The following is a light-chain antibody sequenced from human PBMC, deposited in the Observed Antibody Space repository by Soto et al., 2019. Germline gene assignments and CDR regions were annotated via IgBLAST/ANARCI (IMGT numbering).Light chain of an antibody. Sequence: DIQMTQSPSTLSASVGDRVTITCRASQSISSWLAWYQQKPGKAPKLLIYKASSLESGVPSRFSGSGSGTEFTLTISILQPDDLATYYCQQYNSYSTFGQGTKVEIK. J-gene: IGKJ1*01. CDR2: KAS. CDR3: QQYNSYST. V-gene: IGKV1-5*03. CDR1: QSISSW.